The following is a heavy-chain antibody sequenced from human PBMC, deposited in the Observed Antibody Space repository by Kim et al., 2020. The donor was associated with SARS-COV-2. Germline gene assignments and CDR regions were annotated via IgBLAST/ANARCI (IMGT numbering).Heavy chain of an antibody. V-gene: IGHV4-59*13. CDR3: ARGRYYFDY. CDR1: GGSISSYY. CDR2: IYYSGST. Sequence: SETLSLTCTVSGGSISSYYWSWIRQPPGKGLEWIGYIYYSGSTNYNPSLKSRVTISVDTSKNQFSLKLSSVTAADTAVYYCARGRYYFDYWGQGTLVTVSS. J-gene: IGHJ4*02.